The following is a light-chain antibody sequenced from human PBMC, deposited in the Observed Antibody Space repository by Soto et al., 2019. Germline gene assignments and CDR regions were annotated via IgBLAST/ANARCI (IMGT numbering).Light chain of an antibody. CDR2: KIS. CDR3: MQGTHWPLT. J-gene: IGKJ5*01. CDR1: QSFVYSDGNTY. V-gene: IGKV2-30*01. Sequence: VVMTQSPLSLPVTLGRPGSLSCSSSQSFVYSDGNTYLTWFQQRPGQSPRRLIYKISDRDSGVPDRFSGSGSATDFTLKISRVEAEDVGVYYCMQGTHWPLTFGQGTRLEIK.